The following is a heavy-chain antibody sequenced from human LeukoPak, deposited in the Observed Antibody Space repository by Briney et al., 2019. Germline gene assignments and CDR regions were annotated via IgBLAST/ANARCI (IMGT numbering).Heavy chain of an antibody. V-gene: IGHV3-21*01. Sequence: NSGGSLRLSCAASEFTFSSYSMNWVRRAPGKGLEWVASISTSNYIYYADSVKGRFTISRDNAKNSLYLQMNSLRAEDTAVYYCAKDQGKYSSSWAFDYWGQGTLVTVSS. CDR1: EFTFSSYS. J-gene: IGHJ4*02. D-gene: IGHD6-13*01. CDR3: AKDQGKYSSSWAFDY. CDR2: ISTSNYI.